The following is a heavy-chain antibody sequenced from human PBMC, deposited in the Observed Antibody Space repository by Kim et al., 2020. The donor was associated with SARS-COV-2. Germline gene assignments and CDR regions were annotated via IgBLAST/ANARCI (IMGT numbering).Heavy chain of an antibody. D-gene: IGHD7-27*01. Sequence: TYAQKFQGRVTITADESTSTAYMELSSLRSEDTAVYYCARLGRSLWYFDLWGRGTLVTVSS. CDR3: ARLGRSLWYFDL. V-gene: IGHV1-69*01. J-gene: IGHJ2*01.